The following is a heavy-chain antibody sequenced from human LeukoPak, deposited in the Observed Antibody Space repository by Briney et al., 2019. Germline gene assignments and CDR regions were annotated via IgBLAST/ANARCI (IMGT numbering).Heavy chain of an antibody. J-gene: IGHJ4*02. CDR3: ARHIKGGDAAGSGYYFDY. Sequence: GESLKISCRGSGYIFTTYWITWVRQMPGKDLEWMGRIDPSDSYTNYSPSFQGQVTISADKSIRTAYLQWSSLKASDTAMYYCARHIKGGDAAGSGYYFDYWGQGTLVSVSS. D-gene: IGHD3-10*01. CDR1: GYIFTTYW. CDR2: IDPSDSYT. V-gene: IGHV5-10-1*04.